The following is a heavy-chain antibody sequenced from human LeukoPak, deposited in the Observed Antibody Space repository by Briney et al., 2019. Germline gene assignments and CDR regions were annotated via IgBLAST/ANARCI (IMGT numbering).Heavy chain of an antibody. J-gene: IGHJ6*03. V-gene: IGHV1-69*13. CDR1: GGIFTPYA. CDR3: ARSAGGVIVVVTPALSRTRPPHFYYYMDV. CDR2: SFPIFGTA. D-gene: IGHD2-2*01. Sequence: SVKVSCKASGGIFTPYAFSWVRQAPGKRLGWVGGSFPIFGTANTPQKFQGIVTIAADESTRSVYMELSSLSAEYTAVYYCARSAGGVIVVVTPALSRTRPPHFYYYMDVWGRGTTVTVSS.